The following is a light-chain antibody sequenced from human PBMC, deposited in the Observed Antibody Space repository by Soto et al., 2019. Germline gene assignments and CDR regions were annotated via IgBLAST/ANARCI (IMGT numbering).Light chain of an antibody. CDR1: QSLLHSNGYNY. J-gene: IGKJ2*01. V-gene: IGKV2-28*01. CDR2: LGS. CDR3: MQALQTSYT. Sequence: DIVMTQSPLSLPVTPGEPASISCRSSQSLLHSNGYNYLDWYLQKPGQSPQLLIYLGSNRASGVPDRISCSGSGTDFTLKISRVEAEDVGVYYCMQALQTSYTFGQGTKLEIK.